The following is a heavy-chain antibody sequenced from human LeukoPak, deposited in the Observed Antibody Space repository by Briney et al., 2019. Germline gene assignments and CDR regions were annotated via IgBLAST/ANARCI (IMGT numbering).Heavy chain of an antibody. CDR3: ARGVKTTVTN. CDR2: ISYDGGSG. J-gene: IGHJ4*02. Sequence: PGGSLRLSCAASGFSFRTYSVHWVRQAPGKGLECVAAISYDGGSGHYADSVKGRFTISRDNSKNTLYLQMNRLRAEDTAVYYCARGVKTTVTNWGQGTLVTVSS. V-gene: IGHV3-30*14. D-gene: IGHD4-17*01. CDR1: GFSFRTYS.